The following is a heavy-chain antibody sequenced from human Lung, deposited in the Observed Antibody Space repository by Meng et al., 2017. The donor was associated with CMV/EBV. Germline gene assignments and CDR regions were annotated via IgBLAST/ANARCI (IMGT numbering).Heavy chain of an antibody. Sequence: ESLKISCAASGFTFSTYSMNWVRQAPGKGLEWISYFSSGSSTIYYADSVKGRFTISRDNAKNSLYLQMNSLSAEDTAVYYCARVPRSRYYYYGMDVWGQGTTVTVSS. V-gene: IGHV3-48*04. D-gene: IGHD3-10*01. CDR1: GFTFSTYS. J-gene: IGHJ6*02. CDR3: ARVPRSRYYYYGMDV. CDR2: FSSGSSTI.